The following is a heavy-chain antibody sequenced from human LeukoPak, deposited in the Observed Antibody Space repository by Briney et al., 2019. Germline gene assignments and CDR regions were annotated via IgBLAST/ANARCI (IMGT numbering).Heavy chain of an antibody. D-gene: IGHD5-24*01. CDR1: GYSFILYG. Sequence: ASVKVSCKTSGYSFILYGISWVRQAPGQGPEWMGWISTSTGDTKYTQKFQGRVTLTTDTSTSTAYMELRGLRSDETAVYYCAREGNGYNVGEADYWGQGTLVTVSS. CDR2: ISTSTGDT. V-gene: IGHV1-18*01. CDR3: AREGNGYNVGEADY. J-gene: IGHJ4*02.